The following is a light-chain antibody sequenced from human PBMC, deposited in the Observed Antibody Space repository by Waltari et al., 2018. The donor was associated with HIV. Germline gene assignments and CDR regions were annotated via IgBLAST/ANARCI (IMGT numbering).Light chain of an antibody. CDR2: RVS. CDR1: EGLVYRDGNTY. V-gene: IGKV2D-30*01. Sequence: EVVMSQFPLSLAVTPGQPASISCTSSEGLVYRDGNTYLNWFHQRPGQSPRRLIFRVSNWDPGVPDRFRGSGSHTNFTLEITRVQSDDVGIIYCMQGTHWPPTFGQGTRLEI. J-gene: IGKJ2*01. CDR3: MQGTHWPPT.